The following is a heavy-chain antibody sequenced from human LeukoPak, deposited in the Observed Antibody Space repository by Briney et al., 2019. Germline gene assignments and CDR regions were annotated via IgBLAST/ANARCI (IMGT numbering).Heavy chain of an antibody. Sequence: GGSLRLSCAASGFAFSSYSMNWVRQAPGKGLEWVSSISSSSYIYYADSVKGRFTISRDNAKNSLYLQMNSLRAEDTAVYYCAKANQLLSYFDYWGQGTLVTVSS. V-gene: IGHV3-21*04. CDR1: GFAFSSYS. CDR3: AKANQLLSYFDY. J-gene: IGHJ4*02. D-gene: IGHD2-2*01. CDR2: ISSSSYI.